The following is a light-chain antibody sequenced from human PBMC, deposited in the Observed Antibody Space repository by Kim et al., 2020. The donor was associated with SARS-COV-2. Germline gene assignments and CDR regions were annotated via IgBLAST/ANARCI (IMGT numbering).Light chain of an antibody. CDR1: QVISNY. V-gene: IGKV1-16*01. CDR2: AAD. CDR3: QQYYTYPGT. J-gene: IGKJ4*01. Sequence: VGDTVTNICRASQVISNYLAWLQQNRGRAPKARISAADRLQIGGPSSFSGSGSGTYFTLTSSGLQPEDFGTYYCQQYYTYPGTFGGGTKVESK.